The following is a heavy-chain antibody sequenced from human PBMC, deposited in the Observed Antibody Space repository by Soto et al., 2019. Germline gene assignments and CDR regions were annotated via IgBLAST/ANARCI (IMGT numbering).Heavy chain of an antibody. CDR1: GFRFSGFA. J-gene: IGHJ4*02. CDR3: ARDLGGYVHLWDKSNY. Sequence: QVQLVESGGGVVQPGASLRLSCAASGFRFSGFAMHWVRQAPGKGLEWVAVTSFDASENFYVDSVKGRVSISRDDSHNTVFLQMNGLRPEDTGIYYCARDLGGYVHLWDKSNYWGQGTLVNVSS. D-gene: IGHD5-12*01. V-gene: IGHV3-30*04. CDR2: TSFDASEN.